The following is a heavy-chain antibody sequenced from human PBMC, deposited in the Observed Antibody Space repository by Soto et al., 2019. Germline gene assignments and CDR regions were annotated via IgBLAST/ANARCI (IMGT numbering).Heavy chain of an antibody. Sequence: PGGSLRLSCVASVLTFSDYSMSWIRQAPGKGLEWLAFIDSRGRTLSYADSVRGRFTISRDNAENSVYLQMDSLRADDTAVYYCARQAARNYIDSWGQGNSVTVSS. V-gene: IGHV3-11*01. CDR3: ARQAARNYIDS. D-gene: IGHD6-6*01. CDR1: VLTFSDYS. CDR2: IDSRGRTL. J-gene: IGHJ4*02.